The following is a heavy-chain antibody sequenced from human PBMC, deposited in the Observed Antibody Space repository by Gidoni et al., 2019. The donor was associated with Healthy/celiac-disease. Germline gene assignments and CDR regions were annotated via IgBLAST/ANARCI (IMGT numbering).Heavy chain of an antibody. CDR2: IYSGGST. CDR3: ARDEFSSSWYSSSYYYYGMDV. Sequence: EVQLVVSGGGLIQPGVSLSLSCAASGFPVSSNHISWVRQAPGKGVEWVSVIYSGGSTYYADSVKGRFTISRDNSKNTLYLQMNSLRAEDTAVYYCARDEFSSSWYSSSYYYYGMDVWGQGTTVTVSS. J-gene: IGHJ6*02. CDR1: GFPVSSNH. V-gene: IGHV3-53*01. D-gene: IGHD6-13*01.